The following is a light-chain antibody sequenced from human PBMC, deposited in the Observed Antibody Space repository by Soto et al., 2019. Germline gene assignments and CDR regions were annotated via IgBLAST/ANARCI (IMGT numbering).Light chain of an antibody. V-gene: IGKV1-39*01. CDR1: QSISHY. CDR2: GAS. CDR3: QHSYTTLTWT. J-gene: IGKJ1*01. Sequence: DIQMTQSPSSLSASVGDRVTITCRSSQSISHYLNWYQQKPGKAPKVLIYGASTLQSGVPSRFSGSGSGTDFTLTISSLQPEDFATYYCQHSYTTLTWTFAQGTKVDNK.